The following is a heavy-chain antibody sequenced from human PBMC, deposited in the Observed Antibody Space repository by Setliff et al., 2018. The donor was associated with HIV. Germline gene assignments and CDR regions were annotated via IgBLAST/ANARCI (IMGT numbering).Heavy chain of an antibody. V-gene: IGHV4-61*09. CDR1: GGSISSGTYY. Sequence: SETLSLTCTVSGGSISSGTYYWSWIRQPAGKGLEWIGYIYTSGSTNYNPSLKSRVSTSVDTSKNQFSLKLSSVTAADTAVYYCARAFKAFYSGSGSYYHYNYYMDVWGIGTAVTVSS. D-gene: IGHD3-10*01. J-gene: IGHJ6*03. CDR2: IYTSGST. CDR3: ARAFKAFYSGSGSYYHYNYYMDV.